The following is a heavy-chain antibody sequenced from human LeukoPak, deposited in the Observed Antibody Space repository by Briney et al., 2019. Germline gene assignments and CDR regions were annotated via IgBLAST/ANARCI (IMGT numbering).Heavy chain of an antibody. J-gene: IGHJ5*02. CDR2: IKQDGSEK. CDR3: ATHDFWSGYRFDP. V-gene: IGHV3-7*01. CDR1: GFTFSSYW. Sequence: GGSLRLSCAASGFTFSSYWMSWVRQAPGKGLEWVANIKQDGSEKYYVDSVKGRFTISRDNAKNSLYLQMNSLRAEDTAVYYCATHDFWSGYRFDPWGQGTLVTVSS. D-gene: IGHD3-3*01.